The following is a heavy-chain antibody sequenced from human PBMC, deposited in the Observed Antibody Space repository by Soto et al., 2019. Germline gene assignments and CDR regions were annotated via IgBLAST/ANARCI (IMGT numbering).Heavy chain of an antibody. CDR1: GYTLTGYA. CDR2: INAGNGNT. V-gene: IGHV1-3*01. Sequence: ASVKVSSKASGYTLTGYAMHWVRQAPGQRLESMGWINAGNGNTKYSQKFQGRVTITRDTSASTAYMELSSLRSEDTAVYYCARSAPPIDYWGQGTLVTVSS. J-gene: IGHJ4*02. CDR3: ARSAPPIDY.